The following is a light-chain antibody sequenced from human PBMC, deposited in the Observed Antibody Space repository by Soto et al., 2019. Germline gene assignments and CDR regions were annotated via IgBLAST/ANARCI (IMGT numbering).Light chain of an antibody. J-gene: IGKJ4*01. V-gene: IGKV1-12*01. CDR3: QQGDSFPFT. Sequence: DIHMTQSPSSVSASVGDSVIITCRASQDISSWVAWYQQKPGKAPKLLISAASSLESGVPRRFSGSGYGTDFTLIISSLQPEDFATYFWQQGDSFPFTFGGGTKVEIK. CDR1: QDISSW. CDR2: AAS.